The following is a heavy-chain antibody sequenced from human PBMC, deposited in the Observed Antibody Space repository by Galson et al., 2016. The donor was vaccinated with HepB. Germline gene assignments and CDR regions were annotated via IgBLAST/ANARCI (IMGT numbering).Heavy chain of an antibody. Sequence: SLRLSCAASGFTFSSYSMNWVRQAPGRGLEWVSSISSSSGSYIYYADSVKGRFTISRDNAKNSLYPQMNSLRAEDTAVYYCARGRGNYYYFDYWGQGTLVTVSS. CDR2: ISSSSGSYI. D-gene: IGHD1-26*01. CDR3: ARGRGNYYYFDY. V-gene: IGHV3-21*01. CDR1: GFTFSSYS. J-gene: IGHJ4*02.